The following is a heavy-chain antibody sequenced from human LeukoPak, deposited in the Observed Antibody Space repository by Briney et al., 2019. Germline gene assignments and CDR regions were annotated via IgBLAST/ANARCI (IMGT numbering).Heavy chain of an antibody. Sequence: GGSLRLSCAASGFSFISYAMSWVRQAPGKGLEWVSAISGSGGRAYYADSVKGRFTISRDNSKNTLYLQMNSLRDDDTAVYYCVRGVGVSRFNYLDSWGQGTLVTVSS. CDR1: GFSFISYA. CDR2: ISGSGGRA. V-gene: IGHV3-23*01. J-gene: IGHJ4*02. D-gene: IGHD6-13*01. CDR3: VRGVGVSRFNYLDS.